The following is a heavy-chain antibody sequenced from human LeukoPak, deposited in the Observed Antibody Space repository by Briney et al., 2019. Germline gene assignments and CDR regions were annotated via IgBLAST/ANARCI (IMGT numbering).Heavy chain of an antibody. CDR1: GFTFSNYV. J-gene: IGHJ6*03. CDR2: IKQDGSEK. D-gene: IGHD3-3*01. V-gene: IGHV3-7*01. Sequence: GGSLRLSCTGSGFTFSNYVMSWVRQAPGKGLEWVANIKQDGSEKYYVDSVKGRFTISRDNAKNSLYLQMNSLRAEDTAVYYCARLPDGWSGQTYYYCMDVWGKGTTVTVSS. CDR3: ARLPDGWSGQTYYYCMDV.